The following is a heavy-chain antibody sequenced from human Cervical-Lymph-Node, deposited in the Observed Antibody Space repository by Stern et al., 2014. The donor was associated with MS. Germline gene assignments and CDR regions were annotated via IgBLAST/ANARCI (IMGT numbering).Heavy chain of an antibody. V-gene: IGHV1-18*01. CDR3: ARVHVSVSGSSIDP. Sequence: QVQLVQSGAEVKKPGASVSVSCRTTGYSFSSHGIMWVRQVPGEGLEWMGWIGAYNGRANYAQKFQDRVTMTTDTSMSTASLELRSLRSDDTAVYYCARVHVSVSGSSIDPWGQGTLVTVSS. CDR1: GYSFSSHG. J-gene: IGHJ5*02. CDR2: IGAYNGRA. D-gene: IGHD1-26*01.